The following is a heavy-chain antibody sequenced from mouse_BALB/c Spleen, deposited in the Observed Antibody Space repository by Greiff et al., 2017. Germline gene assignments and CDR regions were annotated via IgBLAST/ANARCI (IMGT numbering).Heavy chain of an antibody. CDR2: IYPGSGNT. CDR1: GYAFTNYW. D-gene: IGHD2-4*01. Sequence: QVQLKQSGAELVRPGTSVKISCKASGYAFTNYWLGWVKQRPGHGLEWIGDIYPGSGNTYYNEKFKGKATLTADKSSSTAYMQLSSLTSEDSAVYFCARGDYDSYYFDYWGQGTTLTVSS. CDR3: ARGDYDSYYFDY. J-gene: IGHJ2*01. V-gene: IGHV1-63*01.